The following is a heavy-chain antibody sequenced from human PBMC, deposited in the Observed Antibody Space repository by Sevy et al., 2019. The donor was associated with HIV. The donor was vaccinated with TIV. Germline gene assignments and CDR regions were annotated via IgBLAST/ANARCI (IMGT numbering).Heavy chain of an antibody. D-gene: IGHD5-12*01. CDR2: ISSSGSTI. CDR3: ARARGYSGYDWGNWFDP. V-gene: IGHV3-11*04. J-gene: IGHJ5*02. Sequence: GESLKISCAASGFTLSDYYMTWIRQAPGKGLEWLSYISSSGSTISYADSVKGRFTISRDNAKNSQYLQMNSLRAEDTAVYYCARARGYSGYDWGNWFDPWGQGTLVTVSS. CDR1: GFTLSDYY.